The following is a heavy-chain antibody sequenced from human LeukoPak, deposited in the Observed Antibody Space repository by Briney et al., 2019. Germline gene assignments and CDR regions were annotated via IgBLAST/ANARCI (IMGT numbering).Heavy chain of an antibody. CDR3: ARAPGYYSPFEY. D-gene: IGHD3-22*01. CDR1: GFTFSNNY. CDR2: IYSGGST. Sequence: GGSLRLSCAASGFTFSNNYMSWVRQAPGKGLEWVSVIYSGGSTYYSDCVKGRFTISRDNSKNTLYLQMNSLRAEDTAVYYCARAPGYYSPFEYWGQGTLVTVSS. J-gene: IGHJ4*02. V-gene: IGHV3-53*01.